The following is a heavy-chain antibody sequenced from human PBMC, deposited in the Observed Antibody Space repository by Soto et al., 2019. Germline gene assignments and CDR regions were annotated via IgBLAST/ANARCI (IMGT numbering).Heavy chain of an antibody. CDR1: GFTFDDYA. CDR2: TSWNRGNR. D-gene: IGHD5-18*01. J-gene: IGHJ6*02. CDR3: VKDRVAVAMSSYGMDV. V-gene: IGHV3-9*01. Sequence: EVQLVESGGGLVQPGRSLRLSCAASGFTFDDYAMHWVRQAPGKGLEWGSGTSWNRGNRDYADSVKGRFTIYRDKAKNSLYLRMNSLRAEDTALYYCVKDRVAVAMSSYGMDVWGLGTTVTVSS.